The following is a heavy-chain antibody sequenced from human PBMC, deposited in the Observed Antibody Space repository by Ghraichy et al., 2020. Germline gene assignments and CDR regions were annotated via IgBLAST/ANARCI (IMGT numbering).Heavy chain of an antibody. J-gene: IGHJ4*02. CDR1: GFTFSSYA. Sequence: GGSLRLSCAASGFTFSSYAMSWVRQAPGKGLEWVSAISGSGGSTYYADSVKGRFTISRDNSKNTLYLQMNSLRAEDTAVYYCAKDPGGTMIVVVTTFYYWGQGTLVTVSS. CDR3: AKDPGGTMIVVVTTFYY. CDR2: ISGSGGST. V-gene: IGHV3-23*01. D-gene: IGHD3-22*01.